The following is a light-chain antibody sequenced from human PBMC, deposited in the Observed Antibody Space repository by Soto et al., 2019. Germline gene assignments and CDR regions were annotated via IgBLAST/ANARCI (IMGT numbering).Light chain of an antibody. CDR2: GNS. J-gene: IGLJ1*01. Sequence: QSVLTQPPSVSGAPGQRVTISCTGSSSNIGAGYDVHWYQQLPGTAPKLLIYGNSNRPSGLPDRFSGSKSGTSASLAITGLRAEDEADYYCQSYASSLSGSVFGTGTKLTVL. CDR1: SSNIGAGYD. CDR3: QSYASSLSGSV. V-gene: IGLV1-40*01.